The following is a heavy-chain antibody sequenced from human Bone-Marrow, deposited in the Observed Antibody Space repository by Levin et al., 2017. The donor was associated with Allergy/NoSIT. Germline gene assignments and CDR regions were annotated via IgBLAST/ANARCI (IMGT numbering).Heavy chain of an antibody. J-gene: IGHJ4*02. CDR1: GFSFPNYA. V-gene: IGHV3-30*03. CDR2: ITYEGKDK. Sequence: PGGSLRLSCAASGFSFPNYAMHWVRQAPGRGLEWVTIITYEGKDKFYADSVKGRFTVSRDNSNNRLYLQMDSLRLEDTAVYYCARTLYDNTGYYYAFDFWGRGTLVTVSS. D-gene: IGHD3-22*01. CDR3: ARTLYDNTGYYYAFDF.